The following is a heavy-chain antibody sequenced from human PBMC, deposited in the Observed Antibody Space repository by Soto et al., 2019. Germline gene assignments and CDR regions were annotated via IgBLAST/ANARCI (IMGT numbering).Heavy chain of an antibody. CDR3: AKALGDNKKYCSSTSCYYYYYYGMDV. J-gene: IGHJ6*02. CDR1: GFTFSSYA. Sequence: GGSLRLSCAASGFTFSSYAMSWVRQAPGKGLEWVSAIRGSGGSTYYADSVKGRFTISRDNSKNTLYLQMNSLRAEDTAVYYCAKALGDNKKYCSSTSCYYYYYYGMDVWGQGTTVTVSS. D-gene: IGHD2-2*01. V-gene: IGHV3-23*01. CDR2: IRGSGGST.